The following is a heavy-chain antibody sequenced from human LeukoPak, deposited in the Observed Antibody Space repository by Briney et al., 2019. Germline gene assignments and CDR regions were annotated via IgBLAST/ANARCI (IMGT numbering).Heavy chain of an antibody. V-gene: IGHV4-39*01. D-gene: IGHD3-10*01. J-gene: IGHJ4*02. CDR1: GGSVSSGSFY. Sequence: PSETLSLTCTVSGGSVSSGSFYWSWIRQPPGKGLEWIGSIYYSGSTYYNPSLKSRVTISVDTSKNQFSLKLSSVTAADTAVYYCARRTLWFGEFDYWGQGTLVTVSS. CDR3: ARRTLWFGEFDY. CDR2: IYYSGST.